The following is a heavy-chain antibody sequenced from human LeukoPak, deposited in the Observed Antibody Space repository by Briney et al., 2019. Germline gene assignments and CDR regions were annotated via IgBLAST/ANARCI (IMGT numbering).Heavy chain of an antibody. CDR3: ARGGIMVYAIAAFDI. V-gene: IGHV3-NL1*01. CDR1: GFTFSSYG. D-gene: IGHD2-8*01. J-gene: IGHJ3*02. Sequence: GGSLRLSCAASGFTFSSYGMHWVRQAPGKGLEWVSAISGNGGNTYYADSVKGRFTISRDNSKNTLYLQMNSLRAEDTAVYYCARGGIMVYAIAAFDIWGQGTMVTVSS. CDR2: ISGNGGNT.